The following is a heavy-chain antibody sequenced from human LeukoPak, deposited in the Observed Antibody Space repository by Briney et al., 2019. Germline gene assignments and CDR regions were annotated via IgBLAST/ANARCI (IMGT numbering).Heavy chain of an antibody. CDR1: GYTFTSYY. CDR3: ARVYSSGWLGN. D-gene: IGHD6-19*01. Sequence: EASVKVSCKASGYTFTSYYMHWVRQAPGQGLEWMGWINPNSGGTNYAQKFQGRVTMTRDTSISTAYMGLSRLRSDDTAVYYCARVYSSGWLGNWGQGTLVTVSS. J-gene: IGHJ4*02. V-gene: IGHV1-2*02. CDR2: INPNSGGT.